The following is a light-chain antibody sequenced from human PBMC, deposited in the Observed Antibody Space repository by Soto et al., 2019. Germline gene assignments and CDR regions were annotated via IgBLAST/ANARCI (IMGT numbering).Light chain of an antibody. CDR1: SSDVGAYNY. V-gene: IGLV2-14*01. J-gene: IGLJ2*01. Sequence: QSALTQPASVSGSPGQSITISCTGTSSDVGAYNYVSWYQQHPGRAPKLVIYAVSSRPSGVSNRFSGSTDGSSNSASLTISGLQTEDEADYYCQSYDSDFVIFGGGTQLTVL. CDR3: QSYDSDFVI. CDR2: AVS.